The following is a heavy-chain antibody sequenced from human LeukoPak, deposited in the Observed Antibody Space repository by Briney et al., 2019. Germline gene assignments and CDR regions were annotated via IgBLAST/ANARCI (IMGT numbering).Heavy chain of an antibody. D-gene: IGHD3-10*01. CDR3: ARELWFANAPGSWLDP. Sequence: SETLSLTCTVSGGSISSYYRSWIRQPPGKGLEWIGYIYYSGSTNYNPSLKSRVTISVDNSKNQFSLRLSSVTAADTAVYYCARELWFANAPGSWLDPWGQGTLVTVSS. V-gene: IGHV4-59*12. CDR1: GGSISSYY. CDR2: IYYSGST. J-gene: IGHJ5*02.